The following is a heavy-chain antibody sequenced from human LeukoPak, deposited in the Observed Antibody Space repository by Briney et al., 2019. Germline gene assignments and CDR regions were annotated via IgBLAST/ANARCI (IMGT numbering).Heavy chain of an antibody. Sequence: PGGSLRLSCAASGFTFSSYAMSWARQPPGKGLEWVSAISGSGGSTYYADSVKGRFTISRDNSKNTLYLQMNSLRAEDTAVYYCAKGPGHSSSWYNDAFDIWGQGTMVTVSS. CDR2: ISGSGGST. CDR1: GFTFSSYA. D-gene: IGHD6-13*01. J-gene: IGHJ3*02. CDR3: AKGPGHSSSWYNDAFDI. V-gene: IGHV3-23*01.